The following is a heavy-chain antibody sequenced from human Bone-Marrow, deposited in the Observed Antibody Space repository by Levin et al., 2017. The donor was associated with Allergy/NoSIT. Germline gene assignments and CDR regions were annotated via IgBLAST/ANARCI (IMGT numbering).Heavy chain of an antibody. D-gene: IGHD3-10*01. CDR2: INPTNGGT. J-gene: IGHJ4*02. V-gene: IGHV1-2*02. CDR1: QYTFTDYY. CDR3: ARDLGSGFYYGFDY. Sequence: ASVKVSCKASQYTFTDYYIHWVRQAPGQGLEWMGWINPTNGGTKFAQKFQGRLTMTRDTSISTAYMELSGLRSDDRAMFYCARDLGSGFYYGFDYWGQGTLLTVSS.